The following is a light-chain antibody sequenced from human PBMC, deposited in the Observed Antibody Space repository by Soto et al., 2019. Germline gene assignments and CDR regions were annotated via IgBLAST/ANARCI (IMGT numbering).Light chain of an antibody. J-gene: IGLJ1*01. V-gene: IGLV2-23*01. CDR1: SSDVGSYNL. CDR3: CSYAGSSTGHV. CDR2: EGS. Sequence: QSSLTQPASVSGSPGQSITISCTGTSSDVGSYNLVSWYQQHPGKAPKLMIYEGSKRPSGVSNRFSGSKSGNTASLTISGLQADDEADYYCCSYAGSSTGHVVGTGTKVKVL.